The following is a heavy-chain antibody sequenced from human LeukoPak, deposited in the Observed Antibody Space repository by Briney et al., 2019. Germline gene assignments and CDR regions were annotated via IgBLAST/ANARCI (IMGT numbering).Heavy chain of an antibody. J-gene: IGHJ4*02. CDR1: GGSFSGYY. D-gene: IGHD2-2*01. Sequence: SETLSLTCAVYGGSFSGYYWSWIRQPPGKGLEWIGEINHSGSTNYNPSLKSRVTISVDTSKSQFSLKLSSVTAADTAVYYCASGRKDCSSTSCYHTYFDYWGQGTLVTVSS. CDR3: ASGRKDCSSTSCYHTYFDY. CDR2: INHSGST. V-gene: IGHV4-34*01.